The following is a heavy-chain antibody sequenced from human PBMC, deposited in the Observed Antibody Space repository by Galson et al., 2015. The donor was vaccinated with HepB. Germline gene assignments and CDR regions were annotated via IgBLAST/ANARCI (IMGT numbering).Heavy chain of an antibody. J-gene: IGHJ3*02. Sequence: SVKVSCKASGYTFTSYYMHWVRQAPGQGLEWMGIINPSGGSTSCAQKFQGRVTMTRDTSTSTVYMELSSLRSEDTAVYYCARSYYYDSSGYYSAVLDAFDIWGQGTMVTVSS. CDR3: ARSYYYDSSGYYSAVLDAFDI. CDR1: GYTFTSYY. V-gene: IGHV1-46*01. CDR2: INPSGGST. D-gene: IGHD3-22*01.